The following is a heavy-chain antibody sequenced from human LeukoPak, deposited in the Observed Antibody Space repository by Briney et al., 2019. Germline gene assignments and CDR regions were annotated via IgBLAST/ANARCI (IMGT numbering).Heavy chain of an antibody. Sequence: GGSLRLSCAASGFTFSSYEMNWVRQAPGKGLEWVSYISSSGSTTHYADSVKGRFTISRDNAKKSLYLQMNSLRAEDTAVYYCARDNYGSSGYYFDWGQGTLVTVSS. V-gene: IGHV3-48*03. J-gene: IGHJ4*02. D-gene: IGHD3-22*01. CDR3: ARDNYGSSGYYFD. CDR1: GFTFSSYE. CDR2: ISSSGSTT.